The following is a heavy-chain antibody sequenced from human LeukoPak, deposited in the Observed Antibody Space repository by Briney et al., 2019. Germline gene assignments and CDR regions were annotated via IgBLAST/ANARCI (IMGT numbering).Heavy chain of an antibody. CDR3: AKDSLSYYYGY. Sequence: GGSLRLSCAASGFTFSSYSMNWVRQAPGKGLEWVSCISSSSYIYYADSVKGRFTISRDNAKNSLYLQMNSLRAEDTAVYYCAKDSLSYYYGYWGQGTLVTVSS. CDR2: ISSSSYI. V-gene: IGHV3-21*04. CDR1: GFTFSSYS. J-gene: IGHJ4*02. D-gene: IGHD3-10*01.